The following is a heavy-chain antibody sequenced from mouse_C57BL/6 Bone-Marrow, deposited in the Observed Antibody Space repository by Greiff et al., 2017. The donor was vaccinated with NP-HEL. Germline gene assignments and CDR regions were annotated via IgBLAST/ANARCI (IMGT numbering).Heavy chain of an antibody. J-gene: IGHJ1*03. CDR1: GYAFSSYW. D-gene: IGHD1-1*01. Sequence: QVQLKESGAELVKPGASVKISCKASGYAFSSYWMNWVKQRPGKGLEWIGQIYPGDGDTNYNGKFKGKATLTADKSSSTAYMQLSSLTSEDSAVYFCARRYYGSKGYFDVWGTGTTVTVSS. CDR3: ARRYYGSKGYFDV. CDR2: IYPGDGDT. V-gene: IGHV1-80*01.